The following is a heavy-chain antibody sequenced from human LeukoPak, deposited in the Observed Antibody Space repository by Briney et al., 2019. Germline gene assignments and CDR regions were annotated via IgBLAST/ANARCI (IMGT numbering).Heavy chain of an antibody. CDR2: ISYDGSSK. Sequence: GSLRLSCAASGFTFSSYAMHWVRQAPGKGLGWVAIISYDGSSKYYADSVKGRFTISRDGSKNTLYLQINSLRAEDTAVYYCASNVMTTIVFGFFDYWGQGTLVTVSS. V-gene: IGHV3-30-3*01. CDR3: ASNVMTTIVFGFFDY. J-gene: IGHJ4*02. CDR1: GFTFSSYA. D-gene: IGHD5-24*01.